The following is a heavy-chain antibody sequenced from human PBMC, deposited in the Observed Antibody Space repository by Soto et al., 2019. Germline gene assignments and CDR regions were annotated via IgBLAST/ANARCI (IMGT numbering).Heavy chain of an antibody. CDR2: ISAYNGNT. CDR1: GYTFTNFG. D-gene: IGHD3-16*01. V-gene: IGHV1-18*01. J-gene: IGHJ4*02. Sequence: QVQLVQSGAEVKKPGASVKVSCKASGYTFTNFGISWVRQAPGQGLERMGWISAYNGNTNYAQKFQGRVTMTTDTSTSTADMEVRSRRFDDTAVYYWASGGTPIDYWGQGTLVTVSS. CDR3: ASGGTPIDY.